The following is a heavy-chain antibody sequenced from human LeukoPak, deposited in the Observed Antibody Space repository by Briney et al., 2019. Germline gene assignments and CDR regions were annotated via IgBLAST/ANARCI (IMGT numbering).Heavy chain of an antibody. CDR2: IYYSGST. CDR3: ARGDSSGCFDP. D-gene: IGHD6-19*01. J-gene: IGHJ5*02. V-gene: IGHV4-39*07. Sequence: SETLSLTCTVSGGSISSNSCYWGWIRQPPGKGLEWIGSIYYSGSTYYNPSLKSRVTISVDTSKNQFSLKLSSVTAADTAVYYCARGDSSGCFDPWGQGTLVTVSS. CDR1: GGSISSNSCY.